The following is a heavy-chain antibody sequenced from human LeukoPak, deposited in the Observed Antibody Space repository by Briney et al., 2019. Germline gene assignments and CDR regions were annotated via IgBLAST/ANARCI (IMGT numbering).Heavy chain of an antibody. CDR3: ARGPRVLGYCSSTSCYANY. D-gene: IGHD2-2*01. J-gene: IGHJ4*02. Sequence: GGSLRLSCAASGFTFSSYAMHWVRQAPGKGLEYVSAISSNGGSTYYANSVKGRFTISRDNSKNTLYFQMGSLRAEDMAVYYCARGPRVLGYCSSTSCYANYWGQGTLVTVSS. CDR1: GFTFSSYA. V-gene: IGHV3-64*01. CDR2: ISSNGGST.